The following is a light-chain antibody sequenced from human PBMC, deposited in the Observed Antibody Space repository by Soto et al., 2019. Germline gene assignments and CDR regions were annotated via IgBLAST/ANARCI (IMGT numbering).Light chain of an antibody. CDR3: QQYDSSPWT. J-gene: IGKJ1*01. CDR1: QSVNRNY. CDR2: GAS. Sequence: DIVLTQSPGTLSLSPGERATLSCRASQSVNRNYLAWFQHKPGQAPRLLIYGASSRATGIPDRFSGSGSGTDFTLTISRLEPEEFAVYFCQQYDSSPWTFGQGTKVEIK. V-gene: IGKV3-20*01.